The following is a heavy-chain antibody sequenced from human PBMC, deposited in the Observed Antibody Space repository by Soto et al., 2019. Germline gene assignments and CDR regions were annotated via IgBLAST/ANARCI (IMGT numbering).Heavy chain of an antibody. J-gene: IGHJ4*02. CDR2: IYYSGST. V-gene: IGHV4-31*03. CDR3: ARATSFSGHHGY. CDR1: GGSFSSGGYY. Sequence: QLQLQESGPGLVKPSQTLSLACTVSGGSFSSGGYYWSWIRQLPGKGLEWIGYIYYSGSTYYNPSRKRRFTISLDTSKNQFSLKLSSVTAADTAVYYCARATSFSGHHGYWGQGTLVTVSS. D-gene: IGHD2-8*02.